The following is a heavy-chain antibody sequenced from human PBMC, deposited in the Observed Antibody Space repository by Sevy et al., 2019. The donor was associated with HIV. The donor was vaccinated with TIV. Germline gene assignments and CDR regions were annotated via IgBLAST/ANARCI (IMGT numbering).Heavy chain of an antibody. V-gene: IGHV3-30-3*01. CDR2: ISYDGSNK. CDR1: GFTFSSYA. Sequence: GGSLRLSCAASGFTFSSYAMHWVRQAPGKGLEWVAVISYDGSNKYYADSVKGRFTMSRDNSKNTLYLQMNSLRAEDTAVYYCARDLNDYVWGSYADYWGQGTLVTVSS. CDR3: ARDLNDYVWGSYADY. J-gene: IGHJ4*02. D-gene: IGHD3-16*01.